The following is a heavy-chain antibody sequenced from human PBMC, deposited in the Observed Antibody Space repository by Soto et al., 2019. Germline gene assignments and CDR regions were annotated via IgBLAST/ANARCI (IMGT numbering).Heavy chain of an antibody. V-gene: IGHV3-30*18. D-gene: IGHD4-17*01. CDR2: ISYNGSDK. J-gene: IGHJ4*02. CDR3: AKDHLTTTVTTVGY. CDR1: GFTFSNYG. Sequence: VQLGESGGGVVQPGRSLRLSCAASGFTFSNYGMHWVRHAPGKGLEWVAVISYNGSDKYYADSVKGRFTISRDNSKNTLYLQMDSLRPEDTAIYYCAKDHLTTTVTTVGYWGQGTLVTVSS.